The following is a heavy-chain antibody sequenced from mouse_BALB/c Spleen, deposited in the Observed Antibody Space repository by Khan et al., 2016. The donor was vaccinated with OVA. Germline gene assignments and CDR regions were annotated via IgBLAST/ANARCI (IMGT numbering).Heavy chain of an antibody. Sequence: QVQLQQSGAELMKPGASVKISCKATGYTFSGYWIEWVKQRPGHGLEWIGEILPGSGSTKYNEKFKGKATLTADTSSNTAYMQRSSLTSEDSAVYYSARSRYYGSSYFDYWGQGTTLTVPS. V-gene: IGHV1-9*01. J-gene: IGHJ2*01. CDR1: GYTFSGYW. CDR3: ARSRYYGSSYFDY. CDR2: ILPGSGST. D-gene: IGHD1-1*01.